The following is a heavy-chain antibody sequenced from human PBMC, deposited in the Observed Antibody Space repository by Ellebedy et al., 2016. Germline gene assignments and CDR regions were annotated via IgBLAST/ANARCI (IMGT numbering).Heavy chain of an antibody. Sequence: GGSLRLSCSASGFSFDKYAIHWVRQAPGIGLDWVGVISTDEKNEYYSDSVKGRFTISRDNFRNIVYLQMNSLRPEDTAVYYCAKQASRGIWYLDSWGQGTQVTVSS. V-gene: IGHV3-30*18. J-gene: IGHJ4*02. CDR2: ISTDEKNE. CDR1: GFSFDKYA. D-gene: IGHD2-2*01. CDR3: AKQASRGIWYLDS.